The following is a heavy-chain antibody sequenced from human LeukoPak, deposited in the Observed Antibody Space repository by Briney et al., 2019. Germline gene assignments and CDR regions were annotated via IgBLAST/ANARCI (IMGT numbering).Heavy chain of an antibody. CDR1: GGSFSGYY. D-gene: IGHD6-19*01. Sequence: SEALSLICAVYGGSFSGYYWSWIRQPPGKGLEWIEEINHSGSTNYNPSLKSRVTISVDTSKNQFSLNLSSVTAADTAVYYCARGPPQLRHAWLVDNWFDPWGQGTLVTVSS. J-gene: IGHJ5*02. CDR2: INHSGST. CDR3: ARGPPQLRHAWLVDNWFDP. V-gene: IGHV4-34*01.